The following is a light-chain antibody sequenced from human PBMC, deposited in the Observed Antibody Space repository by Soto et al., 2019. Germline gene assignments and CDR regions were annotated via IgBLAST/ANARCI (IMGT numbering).Light chain of an antibody. J-gene: IGLJ1*01. CDR1: SSDVGSYNL. V-gene: IGLV2-23*01. CDR2: EGN. Sequence: QSALTQPASVSGSPGQSITISCTGTSSDVGSYNLVSWYQQHQGKAPKLMIYEGNKRPSGVSNRFSGYKSANTASLTISGLHTEDEDDYYCCSYAGTNTFVFGTGTKLTVL. CDR3: CSYAGTNTFV.